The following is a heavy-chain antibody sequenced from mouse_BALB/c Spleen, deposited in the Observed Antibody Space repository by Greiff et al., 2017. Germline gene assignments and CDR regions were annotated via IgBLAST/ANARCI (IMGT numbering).Heavy chain of an antibody. Sequence: EVMLVESGGGLVKPGGSLKLSCAASGFAFSSYYMSWVRQTPEKRLEWVAYISSGGGSTYYPDTVKGRFTISRDNAKNTLYLQMSSLKSEDTAMYYCARQIYYGNFDDWGQGTTLTVAS. CDR1: GFAFSSYY. CDR3: ARQIYYGNFDD. J-gene: IGHJ2*01. V-gene: IGHV5-12-1*01. D-gene: IGHD2-1*01. CDR2: ISSGGGST.